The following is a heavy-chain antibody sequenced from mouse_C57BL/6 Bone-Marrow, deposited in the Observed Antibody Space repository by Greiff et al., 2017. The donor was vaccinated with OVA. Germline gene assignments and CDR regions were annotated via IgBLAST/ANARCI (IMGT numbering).Heavy chain of an antibody. CDR1: GFTFSSYA. CDR2: ISSGGDYI. D-gene: IGHD2-1*01. J-gene: IGHJ4*01. Sequence: DVKLVESGAGLVKPGGSLKLSCAASGFTFSSYAMSWVRQTPEKRLEWVAYISSGGDYIYYADTLKGRFTISSDTASNTLYLQRSSLKSEDTAMYYCTRLLDAMDYWGQGTSVTVSS. V-gene: IGHV5-9-1*02. CDR3: TRLLDAMDY.